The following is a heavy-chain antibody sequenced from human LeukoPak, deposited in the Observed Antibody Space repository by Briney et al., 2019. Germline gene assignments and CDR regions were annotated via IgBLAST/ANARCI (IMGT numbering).Heavy chain of an antibody. J-gene: IGHJ4*02. D-gene: IGHD5-12*01. Sequence: GGSLRLSCAASGFTFSSYAMSWVRQAPGKGLEWVSAISGSGGSTYYADSVKGRFTISRDNSKNTLYLQMNSLRAEDTAVYYCARGSYSGYDAGDYWGQGTLVTVSS. V-gene: IGHV3-23*01. CDR3: ARGSYSGYDAGDY. CDR1: GFTFSSYA. CDR2: ISGSGGST.